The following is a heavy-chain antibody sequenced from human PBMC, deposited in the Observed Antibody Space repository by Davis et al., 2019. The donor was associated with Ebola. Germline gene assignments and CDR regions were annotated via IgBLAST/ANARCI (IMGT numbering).Heavy chain of an antibody. CDR2: MNPNSGNT. CDR3: ARGATYYSMDV. J-gene: IGHJ6*02. V-gene: IGHV1-8*01. Sequence: ASVKVSCKASGYTFTSYDINWVRQATGQGLEWMGWMNPNSGNTGYAQKFQGRVSMTRDTSITTAYMELSSLTSEDTAVYYCARGATYYSMDVWGQGTTVTVSS. CDR1: GYTFTSYD.